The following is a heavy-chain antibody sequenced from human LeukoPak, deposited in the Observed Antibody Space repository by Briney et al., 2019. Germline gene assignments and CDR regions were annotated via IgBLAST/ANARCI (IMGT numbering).Heavy chain of an antibody. J-gene: IGHJ4*02. V-gene: IGHV1-2*02. CDR2: INPNSGGT. D-gene: IGHD3-22*01. CDR3: ARRYDSSGYYPVDY. Sequence: GRQAPGXGDEWMGWINPNSGGTNYAQKFQGRVTMTRDTSISTAYMELSRLRSDDTAVYYCARRYDSSGYYPVDYWGQGTLVTVSS.